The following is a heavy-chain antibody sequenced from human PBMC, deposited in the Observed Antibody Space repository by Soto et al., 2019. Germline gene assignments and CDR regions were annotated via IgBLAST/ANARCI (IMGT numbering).Heavy chain of an antibody. CDR1: GGTFSSYA. V-gene: IGHV1-69*13. CDR3: ARVTPRVIGYCTNGVCPSGYGIDV. CDR2: IIPIFGTA. J-gene: IGHJ6*02. Sequence: SVKVSCKASGGTFSSYAISWVRQAPGQGLEWMGGIIPIFGTANYAQKFQGRVTITADESTSTAYMELSSLRSEDTAVYYCARVTPRVIGYCTNGVCPSGYGIDVWGQGTTVTVSS. D-gene: IGHD2-8*01.